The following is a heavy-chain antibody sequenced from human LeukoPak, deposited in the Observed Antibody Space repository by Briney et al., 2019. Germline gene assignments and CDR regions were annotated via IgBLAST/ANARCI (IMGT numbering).Heavy chain of an antibody. Sequence: ASVKVSCKASGYIFTSYYIHWVRQAPGQGPEWMGILNPSGGSTTYAQEFQGRVSMTSDMSTSTIYVELSSLTSEDTALYYCARESGFCSDGACNPDHWGQGTLVTVSS. J-gene: IGHJ4*02. V-gene: IGHV1-46*01. CDR2: LNPSGGST. CDR1: GYIFTSYY. CDR3: ARESGFCSDGACNPDH. D-gene: IGHD2-15*01.